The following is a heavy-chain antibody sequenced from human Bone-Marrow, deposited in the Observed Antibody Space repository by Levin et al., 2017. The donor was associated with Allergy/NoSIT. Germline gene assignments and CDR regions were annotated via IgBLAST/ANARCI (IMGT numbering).Heavy chain of an antibody. J-gene: IGHJ4*02. CDR3: ARFFSSYHSGGYYQPNYFDY. V-gene: IGHV4-30-4*01. D-gene: IGHD3-22*01. CDR1: GDSIDRGEHY. CDR2: VSYSGTT. Sequence: PSETLSLTCTVSGDSIDRGEHYWSWLRQRPGKGLEWLGFVSYSGTTNNNPSLNSRLSISVDTSKNHFSLKLNSVTAADTAVYYCARFFSSYHSGGYYQPNYFDYWGQGTLVTVSS.